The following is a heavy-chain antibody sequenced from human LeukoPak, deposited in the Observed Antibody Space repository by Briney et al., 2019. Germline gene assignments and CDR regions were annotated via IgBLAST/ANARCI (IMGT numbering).Heavy chain of an antibody. D-gene: IGHD1-26*01. CDR1: ASSISSGNW. Sequence: PSETLSLTCTVSASSISSGNWWGWIRQPPGKGLEWIGYIYYTGSTYYNPSLKSRVTMSVYTSRNQFSLKLSSVTAMDTAVYYRALSSRELLPDYWGRGTLVAVSS. V-gene: IGHV4-28*01. CDR3: ALSSRELLPDY. J-gene: IGHJ4*02. CDR2: IYYTGST.